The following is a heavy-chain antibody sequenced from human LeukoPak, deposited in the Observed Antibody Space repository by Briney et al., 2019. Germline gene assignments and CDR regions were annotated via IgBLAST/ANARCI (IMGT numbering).Heavy chain of an antibody. CDR3: AKDEDRFGRGV. CDR2: IDPNTGAT. D-gene: IGHD3-10*01. J-gene: IGHJ4*02. V-gene: IGHV1-2*06. Sequence: ASVKVSCKASGYTFTDHFMNWVRQAPGQGLEWVGRIDPNTGATHYARNFQGRVTMTRDTSVNTAYMEMSTLTPDDTAIYYCAKDEDRFGRGVWGQGTLVIVSS. CDR1: GYTFTDHF.